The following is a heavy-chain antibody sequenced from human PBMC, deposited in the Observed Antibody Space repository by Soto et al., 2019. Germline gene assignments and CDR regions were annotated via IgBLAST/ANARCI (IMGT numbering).Heavy chain of an antibody. J-gene: IGHJ4*02. V-gene: IGHV3-30*18. D-gene: IGHD6-6*01. CDR2: ISYDGRNK. CDR3: AKGSSSSRLIDF. CDR1: GFTFSSYG. Sequence: QVQLVESGGGVVQPGRSLRLSCAASGFTFSSYGMHWFRQAPGKGLEWVAVISYDGRNKYYADSVKGRLTNSRDKSKNTLYLQMNSLRAEDTAVYYCAKGSSSSRLIDFWGQGTLVTVSS.